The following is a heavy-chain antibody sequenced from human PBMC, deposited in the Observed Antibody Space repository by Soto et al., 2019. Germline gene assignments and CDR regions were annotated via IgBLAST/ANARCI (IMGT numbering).Heavy chain of an antibody. D-gene: IGHD2-21*01. Sequence: VQLVESGGGLVKPGMSLRLSCAASGFRFDDFAMHWVRQGQGKGLEWVSGISWNSGDKDYGDSVKGPFVISRDNDKNSLDLKMNSLRPEETAVYYCVRGRGPMNRGYFFSWGRGTLVIVSP. V-gene: IGHV3-9*01. J-gene: IGHJ4*02. CDR1: GFRFDDFA. CDR2: ISWNSGDK. CDR3: VRGRGPMNRGYFFS.